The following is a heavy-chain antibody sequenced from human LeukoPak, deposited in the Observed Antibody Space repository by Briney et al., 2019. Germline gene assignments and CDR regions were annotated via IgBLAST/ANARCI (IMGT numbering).Heavy chain of an antibody. V-gene: IGHV3-33*01. CDR1: GFTFTNYG. CDR2: IWYDGSKT. CDR3: ARDDCSTTPCYAY. Sequence: GGSLRLSCTTSGFTFTNYGINWVRQAPGKGLEWVAAIWYDGSKTSYTDSVKGRFTVSRDISKNTVYLQMNGLKAEDTAVYYCARDDCSTTPCYAYWGQGTLGTVSS. J-gene: IGHJ4*02. D-gene: IGHD2-2*01.